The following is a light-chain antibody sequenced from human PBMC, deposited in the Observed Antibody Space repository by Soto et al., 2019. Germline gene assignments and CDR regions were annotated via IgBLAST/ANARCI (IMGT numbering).Light chain of an antibody. J-gene: IGLJ3*02. CDR3: AAWDDSLNGWV. CDR1: SSNIGSNT. V-gene: IGLV1-44*01. Sequence: QSVLTQPPSASGTPGQRVTISCSGSSSNIGSNTVNWYQQLPGTAPKLLIYSNNQRPSGVPDRFSGSKSGTSASLAISGLQWEDEGDYYCAAWDDSLNGWVFGGGTKLTVL. CDR2: SNN.